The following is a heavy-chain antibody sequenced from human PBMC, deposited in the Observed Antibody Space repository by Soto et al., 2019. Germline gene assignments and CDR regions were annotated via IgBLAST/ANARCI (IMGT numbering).Heavy chain of an antibody. D-gene: IGHD6-13*01. CDR3: AKDKSIAAPGRIGTFDY. J-gene: IGHJ4*02. CDR1: GFTFSSYA. Sequence: HPGGSLRLSCAASGFTFSSYAMSWVCQAPGKGLEWVSAISGSGGSTYYADSVKGRFTISRDNSKNTLYLQMNSLRAEDTAVYYCAKDKSIAAPGRIGTFDYWGQGTLVTVSS. V-gene: IGHV3-23*01. CDR2: ISGSGGST.